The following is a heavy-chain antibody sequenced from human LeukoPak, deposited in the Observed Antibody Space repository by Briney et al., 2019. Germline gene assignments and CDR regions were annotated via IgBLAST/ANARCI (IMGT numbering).Heavy chain of an antibody. CDR2: IYYSGST. Sequence: SETLSLTCTVSGGSISSYYWSWIRQPPGKGLEWIGYIYYSGSTNYNPSLKSRVTISVDTSKNQFSLKLSSVTAADTAVYYCARSVEMATIPFDYWGQGTLVTVS. J-gene: IGHJ4*02. CDR3: ARSVEMATIPFDY. D-gene: IGHD5-24*01. CDR1: GGSISSYY. V-gene: IGHV4-59*01.